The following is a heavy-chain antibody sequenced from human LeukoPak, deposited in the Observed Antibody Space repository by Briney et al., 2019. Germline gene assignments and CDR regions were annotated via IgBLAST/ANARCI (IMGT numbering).Heavy chain of an antibody. CDR3: ARAVYLVVTHHDY. Sequence: PGGSLRLSCAASGFSFSTFPMNWVRQAPGKGLEWVSGITGSDDVTYYADSVKGRFTISRDNSKNTQYLQMNSLRAEDTAVYYCARAVYLVVTHHDYWGQGALVTVSS. V-gene: IGHV3-23*01. D-gene: IGHD4-23*01. CDR2: ITGSDDVT. CDR1: GFSFSTFP. J-gene: IGHJ4*02.